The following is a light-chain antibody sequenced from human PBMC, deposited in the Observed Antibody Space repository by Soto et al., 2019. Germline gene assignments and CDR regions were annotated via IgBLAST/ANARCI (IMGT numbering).Light chain of an antibody. J-gene: IGKJ4*01. CDR3: QWSGGSVS. V-gene: IGKV3-15*01. CDR1: QSINNN. CDR2: GAS. Sequence: EIVMTQSPATLSVSPGDRATLSCRASQSINNNLAWYQQKPGQAPRLLIHGASTRATGIPARFSGSGSGTDFTLTINRLEPEDFAVYYCQWSGGSVSFGGGTKVE.